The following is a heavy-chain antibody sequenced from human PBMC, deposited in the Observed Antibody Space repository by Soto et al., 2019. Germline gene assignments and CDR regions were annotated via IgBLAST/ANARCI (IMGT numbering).Heavy chain of an antibody. D-gene: IGHD2-21*02. V-gene: IGHV1-69*12. Sequence: QVQLVQSGAEVKKPGSSVKVSCKASGGTFSSYAISWVRQAPGQGLEWMGGIIPIFGTADYAQKFQGRVTITADEATXXAYMELSSLRSEDTAVYYCASHCGGDCYSRSPPYYYYGMDVWGQGTTVTVSS. CDR3: ASHCGGDCYSRSPPYYYYGMDV. CDR2: IIPIFGTA. CDR1: GGTFSSYA. J-gene: IGHJ6*02.